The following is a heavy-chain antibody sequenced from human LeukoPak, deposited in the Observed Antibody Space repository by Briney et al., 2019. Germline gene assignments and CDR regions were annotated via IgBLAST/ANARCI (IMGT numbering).Heavy chain of an antibody. V-gene: IGHV3-23*01. Sequence: GGSLRLSCAASGFTFSSYAMSWVRQAPGKGLEWVSTISGSGGTTYYADSVKGRFTISRDNSKNTLYLQMNSLRAEDTAVYYCAKAWLYSFDPWGQGTLVTVSS. CDR2: ISGSGGTT. CDR3: AKAWLYSFDP. J-gene: IGHJ5*02. D-gene: IGHD3-22*01. CDR1: GFTFSSYA.